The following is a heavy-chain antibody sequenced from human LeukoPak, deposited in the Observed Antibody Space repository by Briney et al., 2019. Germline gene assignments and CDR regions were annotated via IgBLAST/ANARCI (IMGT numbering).Heavy chain of an antibody. J-gene: IGHJ4*02. CDR3: ARDLSYDSSGLSY. D-gene: IGHD3-22*01. CDR2: IWYDGSTK. Sequence: GGSLRLSCAASGFTFSSYGMHWVRQAPGKGLEWVAVIWYDGSTKYYADSVKGRFTISRDNSKNTLYLQMNSLRAEDTAAYYCARDLSYDSSGLSYWGQGTLVTVSS. CDR1: GFTFSSYG. V-gene: IGHV3-33*01.